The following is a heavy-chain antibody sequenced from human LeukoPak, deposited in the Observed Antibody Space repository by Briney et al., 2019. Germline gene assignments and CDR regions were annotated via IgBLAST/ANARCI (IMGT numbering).Heavy chain of an antibody. V-gene: IGHV3-66*01. D-gene: IGHD6-13*01. Sequence: GSLRLSCAASGFTVSSNYMSWVRQAPGKGLEWVSVIYSGGSTYYADSVKGRFTISRDNSKNTLYLQMNSLRAEDTAVYYCARKSGRSSWYYFDYWGQGTLVTVSS. CDR2: IYSGGST. CDR1: GFTVSSNY. CDR3: ARKSGRSSWYYFDY. J-gene: IGHJ4*02.